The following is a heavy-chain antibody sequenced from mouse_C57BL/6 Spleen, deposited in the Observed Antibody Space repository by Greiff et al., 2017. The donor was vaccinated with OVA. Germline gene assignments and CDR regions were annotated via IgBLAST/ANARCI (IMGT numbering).Heavy chain of an antibody. CDR1: GYTFTSYW. CDR3: ARTGCCYGPDV. V-gene: IGHV1-55*01. D-gene: IGHD1-2*01. Sequence: QVQLKQPGAELVKPGASVKMSCKASGYTFTSYWITWVKQRPGQGLEWIGDIYPGSGSTNYNEKFKSKATLTVDTSSSTAYMQLSSLTSEDSAVYYCARTGCCYGPDVWGTGTTVTVSS. J-gene: IGHJ1*03. CDR2: IYPGSGST.